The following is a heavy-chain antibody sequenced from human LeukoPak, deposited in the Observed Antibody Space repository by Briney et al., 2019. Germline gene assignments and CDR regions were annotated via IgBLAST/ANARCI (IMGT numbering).Heavy chain of an antibody. Sequence: GRSLRLSCAASGFTFSSYWMHWVRQAPGEGLVWVSRINSDGSSTSYADSVKGRFTISRDNAQNAVFLQMTYLRADDTAVYYCARWKMELERNAFDFWGQGTVVTVSS. V-gene: IGHV3-74*01. CDR1: GFTFSSYW. CDR2: INSDGSST. CDR3: ARWKMELERNAFDF. J-gene: IGHJ3*01. D-gene: IGHD1-26*01.